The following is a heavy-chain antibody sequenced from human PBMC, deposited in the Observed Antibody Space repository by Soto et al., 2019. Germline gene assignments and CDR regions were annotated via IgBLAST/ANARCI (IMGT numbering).Heavy chain of an antibody. D-gene: IGHD2-2*01. CDR2: THHSGST. CDR3: ASVIVVVPAADYYSDS. Sequence: QVQLQQWGAGLLKPSETLSLTCAVYGGSFSGYYWSWIRQPPGKGLEWIRETHHSGSTNYNPSLKRRVNRSVDPSKYQFSLKLRSATAANTAVYYCASVIVVVPAADYYSDSWGKGRLVTVPS. CDR1: GGSFSGYY. V-gene: IGHV4-34*01. J-gene: IGHJ4*02.